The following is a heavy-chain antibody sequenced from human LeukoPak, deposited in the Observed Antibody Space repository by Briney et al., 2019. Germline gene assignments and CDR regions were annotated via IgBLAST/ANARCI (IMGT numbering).Heavy chain of an antibody. J-gene: IGHJ4*02. Sequence: GGSLRLSCAASGFTINNYGIHWVRQAPGKGLEWVAVMSYDESKNKYVDSVEGRFTLSRDDSKNTVYLQMNSLRDEDTAVYYCAKDEGPTCVYGDCPFDYWGQGNMVTVSS. CDR1: GFTINNYG. D-gene: IGHD4-17*01. CDR3: AKDEGPTCVYGDCPFDY. CDR2: MSYDESKN. V-gene: IGHV3-30*18.